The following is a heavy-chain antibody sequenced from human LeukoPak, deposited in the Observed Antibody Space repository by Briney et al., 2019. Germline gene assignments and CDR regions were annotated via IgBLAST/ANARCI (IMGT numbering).Heavy chain of an antibody. CDR2: IKQDGSEK. CDR1: GFTFSSYW. D-gene: IGHD6-13*01. CDR3: AKDPTKAGVLYYFDY. Sequence: GGSLRLSCAASGFTFSSYWMSWVRQAPGKGLEWVANIKQDGSEKYYVDSVKGRFTISRDNAKNSLYLQMNSLRVEDTAVYYCAKDPTKAGVLYYFDYWGQGTLVTVSS. J-gene: IGHJ4*02. V-gene: IGHV3-7*01.